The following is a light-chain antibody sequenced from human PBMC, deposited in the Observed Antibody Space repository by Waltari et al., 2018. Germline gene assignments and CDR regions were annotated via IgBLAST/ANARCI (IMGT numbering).Light chain of an antibody. CDR2: WSS. CDR1: TSVLYISTNKNF. J-gene: IGKJ3*01. Sequence: DIVMTQSPHSLAVSLVESATTTCKSITSVLYISTNKNFLGWYQQKPGHPPKRLISWSSTRESGVPDRFSGSGSGTDFALTINSLQAEDVAVYYCQQYYSAPVTFGPGTKVDIK. CDR3: QQYYSAPVT. V-gene: IGKV4-1*01.